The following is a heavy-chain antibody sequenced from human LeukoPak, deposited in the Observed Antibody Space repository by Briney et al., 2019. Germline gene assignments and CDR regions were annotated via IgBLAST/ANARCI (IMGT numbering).Heavy chain of an antibody. J-gene: IGHJ4*02. Sequence: GASVKVSCKASGYTFTDYYMHWVRQAPGQGLEWMGIINPSGGSTSYAQNFQGRVTTTRDMSTSTVYIEMSSLRSEDTAVYYCARVAAVVVAATSLRYWGQGTLVTVSS. CDR2: INPSGGST. D-gene: IGHD2-15*01. CDR1: GYTFTDYY. V-gene: IGHV1-46*01. CDR3: ARVAAVVVAATSLRY.